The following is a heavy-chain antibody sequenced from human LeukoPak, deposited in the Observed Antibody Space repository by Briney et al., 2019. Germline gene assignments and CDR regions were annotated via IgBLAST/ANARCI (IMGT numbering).Heavy chain of an antibody. J-gene: IGHJ6*03. V-gene: IGHV1-2*02. CDR2: INPKSGGT. Sequence: ASVKVSCKASGYTFSGYMHWVRQAPGQGLEWMGWINPKSGGTNEAQKFHDRVTMTRDTSIRTAYMEVSRLRSDDTAVYYCARDWTWIQLRFLRSENYYYYMDVWGKGTTVTVSS. CDR1: GYTFSGY. CDR3: ARDWTWIQLRFLRSENYYYYMDV. D-gene: IGHD5-18*01.